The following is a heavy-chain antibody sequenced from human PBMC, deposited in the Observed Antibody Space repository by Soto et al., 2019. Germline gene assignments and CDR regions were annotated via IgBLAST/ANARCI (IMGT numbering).Heavy chain of an antibody. D-gene: IGHD3-3*01. Sequence: GGSLRLSCAASGFTFSNFGMTWVRQAPGEGLEWVSGISGSGTNTYYAESVKGRFTVSRDNSKDTLFLHIASLKADDTAVYYCVKDEEWPPRRGYSGSWGQAALATVSS. V-gene: IGHV3-23*01. CDR1: GFTFSNFG. J-gene: IGHJ4*02. CDR2: ISGSGTNT. CDR3: VKDEEWPPRRGYSGS.